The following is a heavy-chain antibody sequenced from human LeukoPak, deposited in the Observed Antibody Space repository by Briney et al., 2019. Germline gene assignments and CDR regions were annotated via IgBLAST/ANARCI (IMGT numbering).Heavy chain of an antibody. CDR2: ISSSGSTI. D-gene: IGHD2-15*01. Sequence: GGSLRLSCAASGFTFSSYEMNWVRQAPGQGLEWVSYISSSGSTIYYADSVKGRFTISRDNAKNSLYLQMNSLRAEDTAVYYCAREGYCSGGSCYGALDYWGQGTLVTVSS. CDR3: AREGYCSGGSCYGALDY. CDR1: GFTFSSYE. J-gene: IGHJ4*02. V-gene: IGHV3-48*03.